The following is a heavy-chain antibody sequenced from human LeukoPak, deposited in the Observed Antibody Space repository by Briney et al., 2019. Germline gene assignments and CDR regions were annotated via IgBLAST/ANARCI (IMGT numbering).Heavy chain of an antibody. Sequence: ASVRVSCKASGYAFNIYDSNWVRQAPGQGLEWMGWMNPDSGNTGFAQKFRGRVTMTRNTSITTAYMELSSLRFEDTAVYYCAVHLPGDYLDRWGQGTLVTVSS. CDR2: MNPDSGNT. V-gene: IGHV1-8*01. CDR3: AVHLPGDYLDR. CDR1: GYAFNIYD. J-gene: IGHJ4*02.